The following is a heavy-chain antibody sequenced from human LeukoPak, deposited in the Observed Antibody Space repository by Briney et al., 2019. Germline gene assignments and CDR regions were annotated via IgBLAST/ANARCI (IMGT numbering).Heavy chain of an antibody. V-gene: IGHV3-23*01. CDR1: GFTFSKYA. D-gene: IGHD2-15*01. CDR3: AKTQGYDDA. J-gene: IGHJ5*02. Sequence: GGSLRLSCVASGFTFSKYAMSWVRQAPGKGLELVSGIYGSDDKTVYGDAVKGRFTISRDNSKNTLYLQMNSLRADDTAVYYCAKTQGYDDAWGQGALVTVSS. CDR2: IYGSDDKT.